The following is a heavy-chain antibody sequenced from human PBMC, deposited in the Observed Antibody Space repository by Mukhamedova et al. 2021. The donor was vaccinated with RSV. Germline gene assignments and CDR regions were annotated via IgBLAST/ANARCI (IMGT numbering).Heavy chain of an antibody. V-gene: IGHV1-18*01. D-gene: IGHD2-21*01. Sequence: LEWVGWISPFNGKTFYAQKFLGRVIMTTDTSTTTAYMEVRSLTSNDTAMYYCARRDFGSTIDFWGQGTLVTVSS. CDR2: ISPFNGKT. J-gene: IGHJ4*02. CDR3: ARRDFGSTIDF.